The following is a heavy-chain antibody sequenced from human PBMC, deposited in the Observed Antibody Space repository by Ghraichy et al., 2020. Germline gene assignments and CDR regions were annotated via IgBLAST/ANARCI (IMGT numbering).Heavy chain of an antibody. D-gene: IGHD1/OR15-1a*01. V-gene: IGHV3-48*04. CDR1: GFTFSTYS. CDR2: ISSSSNII. J-gene: IGHJ5*02. Sequence: GESLNISSAASGFTFSTYSMNWVRQAPGKGLEWVAYISSSSNIIYYADSVKGRFTISRDNAKNSLYLQMNRLRAEDTAVYYCARGLKQNWFDPWGQGTLVTVSS. CDR3: ARGLKQNWFDP.